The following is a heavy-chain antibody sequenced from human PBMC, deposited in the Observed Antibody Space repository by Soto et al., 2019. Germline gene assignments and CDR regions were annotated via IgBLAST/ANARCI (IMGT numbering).Heavy chain of an antibody. CDR3: ARAGGTTVTGLWHFDS. J-gene: IGHJ4*02. CDR1: GFTFNTYS. CDR2: IWYDGTQK. Sequence: GGCLRLSCEASGFTFNTYSMHWVRQPPGKGLEWLAAIWYDGTQKYYADSVKGRFIISRDNSKKTLYLEMNSLRAEDTAVYYCARAGGTTVTGLWHFDSWGQGTLVTVSS. D-gene: IGHD4-17*01. V-gene: IGHV3-33*01.